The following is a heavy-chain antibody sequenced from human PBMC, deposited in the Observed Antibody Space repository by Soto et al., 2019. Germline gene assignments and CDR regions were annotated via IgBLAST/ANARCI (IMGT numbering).Heavy chain of an antibody. J-gene: IGHJ6*02. CDR2: ISSDGSYT. V-gene: IGHV3-74*01. Sequence: GGSLRLSCASSGFTFSSYWMRWVRQAPGKGLVWVSHISSDGSYTTHADSVKGRFTISRDNAKNSLYLQMNSLRAEDTAVYYCARDTFGGVIVTDYYYYGMDVWGQGTTVTVSS. CDR3: ARDTFGGVIVTDYYYYGMDV. D-gene: IGHD3-16*02. CDR1: GFTFSSYW.